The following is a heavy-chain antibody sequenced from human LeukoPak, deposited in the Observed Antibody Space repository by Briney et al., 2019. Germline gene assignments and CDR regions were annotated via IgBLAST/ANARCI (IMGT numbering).Heavy chain of an antibody. D-gene: IGHD5-18*01. CDR2: FDPEDGET. CDR3: ATDVDTAMGYFDY. Sequence: GASVKVSCMVSGYTLTELSMHWVRQAPGKGLEWMGGFDPEDGETIYAQKFQGRVTMTEDTSTDTAYMELSSLRSEDTAVYYCATDVDTAMGYFDYWGQGTLVTVSS. CDR1: GYTLTELS. V-gene: IGHV1-24*01. J-gene: IGHJ4*02.